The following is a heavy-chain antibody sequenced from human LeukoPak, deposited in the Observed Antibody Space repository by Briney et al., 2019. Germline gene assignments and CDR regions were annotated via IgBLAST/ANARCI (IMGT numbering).Heavy chain of an antibody. Sequence: GGSLRLSCAASGFTFSSYAMSWVRQAPGKGLEWASAISGSGGSTYYADSVKGRFTISRDNSKNTLYLQMNSLRAEDTAVYYCAKARRVAYCGGDCYLFDYWGQGTLVAVSS. CDR3: AKARRVAYCGGDCYLFDY. J-gene: IGHJ4*02. CDR2: ISGSGGST. D-gene: IGHD2-21*02. V-gene: IGHV3-23*01. CDR1: GFTFSSYA.